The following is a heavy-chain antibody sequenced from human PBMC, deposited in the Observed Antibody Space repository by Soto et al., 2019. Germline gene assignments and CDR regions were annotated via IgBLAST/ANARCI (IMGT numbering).Heavy chain of an antibody. J-gene: IGHJ4*02. CDR2: IYYSGST. Sequence: QLQLQESGPGLVKPSETLSLTCTVSGGSISSSSYYWGWIRQPPGKGLEWIGSIYYSGSTYYNPSLKSRVXIXXDTSRNQFSLKLSAVTAADPAVYYCASLYGDYVSYWGQGTLVTVSS. V-gene: IGHV4-39*01. D-gene: IGHD4-17*01. CDR1: GGSISSSSYY. CDR3: ASLYGDYVSY.